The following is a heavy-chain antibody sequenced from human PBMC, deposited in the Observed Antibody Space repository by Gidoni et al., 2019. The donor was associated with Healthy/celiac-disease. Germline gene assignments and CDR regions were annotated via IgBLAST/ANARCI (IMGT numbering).Heavy chain of an antibody. J-gene: IGHJ4*02. CDR2: INHSGST. V-gene: IGHV4-34*01. CDR1: GGSFSGYY. Sequence: QVQLQQWGAGLLKPSETLSLTCAVYGGSFSGYYWSWIRQPPGKGLEWIGEINHSGSTNYNPSLKSRVTISVDTSKNQFSLKLSSVTAADTAVYYCARGLYDSSGYRNWGQGTLVTVSS. CDR3: ARGLYDSSGYRN. D-gene: IGHD3-22*01.